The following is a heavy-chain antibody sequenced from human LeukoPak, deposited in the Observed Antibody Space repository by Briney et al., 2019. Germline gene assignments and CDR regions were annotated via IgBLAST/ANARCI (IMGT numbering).Heavy chain of an antibody. D-gene: IGHD3-22*01. CDR3: ARAHYYDSSGYYYDFDY. J-gene: IGHJ4*02. Sequence: GGSLRLSCAASGFTFSSYWMNWVRQAPGKGLVWVSRIASDGSSTTYADSVKGRFSISRDNAKNSLYLQMNSLRAEDTAVYYCARAHYYDSSGYYYDFDYWGQGTLVTVSS. CDR1: GFTFSSYW. V-gene: IGHV3-74*01. CDR2: IASDGSST.